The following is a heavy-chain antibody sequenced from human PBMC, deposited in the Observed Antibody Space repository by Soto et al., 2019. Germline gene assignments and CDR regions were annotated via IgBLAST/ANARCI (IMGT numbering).Heavy chain of an antibody. V-gene: IGHV1-18*01. CDR1: GYTFNDFG. D-gene: IGHD2-15*01. CDR3: ARDIACDIDY. CDR2: IYSKAGKM. J-gene: IGHJ4*02. Sequence: QVHLLQSGAEVQKPGASVKVSCKTSGYTFNDFGITWVRQAPGLGLEWLGWIYSKAGKMNFAPKFQNRVIMTTDTSTRTAFMELTSLTFDDAARYFCARDIACDIDYWGQGTLVTVS.